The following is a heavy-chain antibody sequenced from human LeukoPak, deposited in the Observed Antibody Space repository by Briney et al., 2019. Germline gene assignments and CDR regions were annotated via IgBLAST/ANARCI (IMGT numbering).Heavy chain of an antibody. CDR3: ARVPEGRSGRDY. D-gene: IGHD2-15*01. CDR1: GGTFSSYA. J-gene: IGHJ4*02. Sequence: SVKVSCKASGGTFSSYAISWVRQAPGQGLEWMGRIIPILGIANYAQKFQGRVTITADKSTSTAYMELSSLRSEDTAVYYCARVPEGRSGRDYWGQGTLVTVSS. CDR2: IIPILGIA. V-gene: IGHV1-69*04.